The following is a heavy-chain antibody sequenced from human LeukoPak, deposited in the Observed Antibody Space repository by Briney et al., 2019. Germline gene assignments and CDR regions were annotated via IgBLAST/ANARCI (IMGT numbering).Heavy chain of an antibody. D-gene: IGHD5-18*01. J-gene: IGHJ4*02. CDR1: GFTFSSYA. CDR2: ISSSGVYI. V-gene: IGHV3-21*01. CDR3: SRDRRLQLWSPAGFDY. Sequence: GGSLRLSCAASGFTFSSYAMSWVRQAPGKGLEWVSSISSSGVYIYYADSVKGRFTISRDNTKNSLCLQMNSLRADDTAVYYCSRDRRLQLWSPAGFDYWGQGTLVTASS.